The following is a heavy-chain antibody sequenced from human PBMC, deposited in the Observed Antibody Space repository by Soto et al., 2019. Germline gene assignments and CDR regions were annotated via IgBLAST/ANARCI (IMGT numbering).Heavy chain of an antibody. CDR1: GFTFNSFS. CDR2: ISGSGSTI. V-gene: IGHV3-48*02. D-gene: IGHD1-26*01. Sequence: PGGSLRLSCEASGFTFNSFSMNWVRQAPGKGLEWVSYISGSGSTIYYADSVKGRFTISRDNAKHSLTLQLNSLTDEDTAVYYCARQAAVGAGYNGLDFWGQGTLVTVSS. J-gene: IGHJ4*02. CDR3: ARQAAVGAGYNGLDF.